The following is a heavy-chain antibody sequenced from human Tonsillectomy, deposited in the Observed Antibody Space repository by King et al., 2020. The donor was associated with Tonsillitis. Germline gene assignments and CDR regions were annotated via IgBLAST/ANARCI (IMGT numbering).Heavy chain of an antibody. J-gene: IGHJ5*02. CDR1: GFTFSSYS. Sequence: VQLVESGGGLVKPGGSLRLSCAASGFTFSSYSMNWVRQAPGKGLEWVSSMSSSGTYTYYADSVKGRFTISRDNAKNSLYLQMNSLRAEDTAVYYCAIGLRDFDWLFYNLFDPWGQGTLVTVSS. CDR3: AIGLRDFDWLFYNLFDP. V-gene: IGHV3-21*01. D-gene: IGHD3-9*01. CDR2: MSSSGTYT.